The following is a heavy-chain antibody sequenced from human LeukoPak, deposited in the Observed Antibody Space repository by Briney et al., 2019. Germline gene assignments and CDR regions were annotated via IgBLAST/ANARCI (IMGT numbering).Heavy chain of an antibody. V-gene: IGHV3-7*03. Sequence: PGGSLRLSCTASGFTFSNFWMGWVRQAPGKGLEWVANIKQDETEKFYLGSVKGRFTISRDNAKNSLYLQMNSLRVEDTALYYCARDQYDTWSRRGNFDSWGQGTLVIVSS. CDR2: IKQDETEK. D-gene: IGHD3-3*01. CDR3: ARDQYDTWSRRGNFDS. J-gene: IGHJ4*02. CDR1: GFTFSNFW.